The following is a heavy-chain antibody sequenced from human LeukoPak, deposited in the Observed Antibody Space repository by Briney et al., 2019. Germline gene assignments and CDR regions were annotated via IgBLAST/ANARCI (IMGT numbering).Heavy chain of an antibody. CDR3: ARGSWWIRNWFDP. CDR1: GGSFSGYY. J-gene: IGHJ5*02. Sequence: PSETLSLTCAVYGGSFSGYYWSWVRQPPGKGLQWIGEINHSGGTNYNPSLKSRVTISVDTSKNQFSLKLSSVTAADTAVYYCARGSWWIRNWFDPWGQGTLVTVSS. D-gene: IGHD5-18*01. CDR2: INHSGGT. V-gene: IGHV4-34*01.